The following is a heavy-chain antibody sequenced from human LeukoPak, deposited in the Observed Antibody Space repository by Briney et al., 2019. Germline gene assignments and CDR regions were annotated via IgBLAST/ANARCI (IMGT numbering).Heavy chain of an antibody. CDR3: ARSLDYCSSTSCYQYYFDY. D-gene: IGHD2-2*01. V-gene: IGHV1-2*02. Sequence: ASVKVSCKASEYTFIGYYLHWVRQAPGQGLEWMGWINPRTGGTNYAQNFQGRVTMTRGTSISTAYMELGGLRSDDTAVYYCARSLDYCSSTSCYQYYFDYWGQGTLVTVSS. J-gene: IGHJ4*02. CDR1: EYTFIGYY. CDR2: INPRTGGT.